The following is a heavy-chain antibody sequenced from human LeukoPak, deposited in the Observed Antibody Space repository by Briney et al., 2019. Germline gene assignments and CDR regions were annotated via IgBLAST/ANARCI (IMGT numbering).Heavy chain of an antibody. CDR2: ISAYNGNT. Sequence: SVKVSCKASGYTFTSYGISWVRQAPGQGLEWMGWISAYNGNTNYAQKLQGRVTMTTDTSTSTAYMELRSLRSDDTGVYYCARVAVRVVAADYYGMDVWGKGTTVTVSS. J-gene: IGHJ6*04. CDR3: ARVAVRVVAADYYGMDV. V-gene: IGHV1-18*04. CDR1: GYTFTSYG. D-gene: IGHD2-15*01.